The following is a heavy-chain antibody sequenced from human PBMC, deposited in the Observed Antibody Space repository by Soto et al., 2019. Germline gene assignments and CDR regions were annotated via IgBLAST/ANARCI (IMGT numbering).Heavy chain of an antibody. CDR3: ARVKGSYDSWSGADYYYYYGMDV. J-gene: IGHJ6*02. D-gene: IGHD3-3*01. CDR1: GGSFSGYY. Sequence: SETLSLTCAVYGGSFSGYYWSWIRQPPGKGLEWIGEINHSGSTNYNPSLKSRVTISVDTSKNQFSLKLSSVTAADTAVYYCARVKGSYDSWSGADYYYYYGMDVWGQGTTVNVSS. V-gene: IGHV4-34*01. CDR2: INHSGST.